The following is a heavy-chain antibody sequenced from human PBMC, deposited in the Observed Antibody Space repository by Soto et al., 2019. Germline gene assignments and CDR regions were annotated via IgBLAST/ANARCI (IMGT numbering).Heavy chain of an antibody. J-gene: IGHJ4*02. V-gene: IGHV1-3*01. CDR2: INAGNGNT. Sequence: ASVKVSCKASGYTFTSYAMHWVRQTPGQRLEWMGWINAGNGNTKYSQKFQGRVTITRDTSASTAYMELSSLRSEDTAVYYCARSIVVVTAADYWGQGTLVTVSS. D-gene: IGHD2-21*02. CDR1: GYTFTSYA. CDR3: ARSIVVVTAADY.